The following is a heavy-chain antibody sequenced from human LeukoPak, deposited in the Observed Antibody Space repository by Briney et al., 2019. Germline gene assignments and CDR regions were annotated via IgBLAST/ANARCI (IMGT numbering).Heavy chain of an antibody. CDR2: IHSSSGSI. D-gene: IGHD1-26*01. CDR1: GVSSTIEN. CDR3: ARDLGWEAFDI. Sequence: GGSLRLSCAASGVSSTIENMNWVRQAPGKGPEWVSSIHSSSGSIYYADSLKGRFTISRDNAKNSLYLQMNSLSAEDTAVYYCARDLGWEAFDIWGQGTMVTVSS. V-gene: IGHV3-21*01. J-gene: IGHJ3*02.